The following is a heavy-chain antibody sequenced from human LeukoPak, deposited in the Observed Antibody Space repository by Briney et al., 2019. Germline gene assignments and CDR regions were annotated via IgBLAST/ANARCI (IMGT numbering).Heavy chain of an antibody. V-gene: IGHV4-30-4*08. CDR1: GGPISSGDYY. D-gene: IGHD1-26*01. CDR3: ARAVSEWELPVGSFDI. Sequence: ASQTLSLTCTVSGGPISSGDYYWSWIRQPPGKGLEWIGYIYYSGSTYYNPSLKSRVTISVDTSKNQFSLKLSSVTAADTAVYYCARAVSEWELPVGSFDIWGQGTMVTVSS. CDR2: IYYSGST. J-gene: IGHJ3*02.